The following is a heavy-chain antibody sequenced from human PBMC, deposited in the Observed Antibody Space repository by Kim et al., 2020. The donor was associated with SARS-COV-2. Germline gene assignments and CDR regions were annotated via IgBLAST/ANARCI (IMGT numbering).Heavy chain of an antibody. V-gene: IGHV3-53*01. CDR3: ARARWGEGVDY. J-gene: IGHJ4*02. CDR1: GLTVSSNY. Sequence: GGSLRLSCAASGLTVSSNYMSWVRQAPGKGLEWVSVMDSGGNTYYVDSVKGRFTISRYNSKNTLYLQMNSLRAEDTAVYYCARARWGEGVDYWRQGTRVT. CDR2: MDSGGNT. D-gene: IGHD3-16*01.